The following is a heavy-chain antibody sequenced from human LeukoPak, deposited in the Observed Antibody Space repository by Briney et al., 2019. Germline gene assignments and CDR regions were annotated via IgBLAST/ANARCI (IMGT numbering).Heavy chain of an antibody. D-gene: IGHD5-18*01. J-gene: IGHJ4*02. V-gene: IGHV1-18*01. CDR2: ISAYNGNT. CDR1: GYTFTSYG. CDR3: VRDGEYSYAPDK. Sequence: ASVKVSCKASGYTFTSYGISWVRQAPGQGLEWMGWISAYNGNTNYAQKLQGRVTMTTDTSTSTAYLELRSLGSDDTAVYYCVRDGEYSYAPDKWGQGTLVTVPS.